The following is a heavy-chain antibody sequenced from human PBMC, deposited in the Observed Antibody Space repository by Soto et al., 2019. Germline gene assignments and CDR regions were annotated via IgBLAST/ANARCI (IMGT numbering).Heavy chain of an antibody. CDR3: ARESRENWSSEDH. J-gene: IGHJ4*02. CDR1: GDYVSDFS. D-gene: IGHD1-1*01. Sequence: SDTLSLTCTASGDYVSDFSWSWIRQPAGKGLEWIGRITVNGITQYTPSFRSRVTMSMDTSRNQFSLNLQSATAADTALYYCARESRENWSSEDHWGQGTLVTFSS. CDR2: ITVNGIT. V-gene: IGHV4-4*07.